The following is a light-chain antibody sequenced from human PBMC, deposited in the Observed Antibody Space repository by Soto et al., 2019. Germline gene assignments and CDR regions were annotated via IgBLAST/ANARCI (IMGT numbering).Light chain of an antibody. CDR3: QQYNSQWT. Sequence: EIVLTQSPGTLSLSPGERATLSCRASQSFSNNYLAWYHQKPGQAPRLLIYGASNRATGIPDRFSGSGSGTDFTLTISRLEPEDFATYYCQQYNSQWTFGQGTKVDIK. V-gene: IGKV3-20*01. CDR1: QSFSNNY. J-gene: IGKJ1*01. CDR2: GAS.